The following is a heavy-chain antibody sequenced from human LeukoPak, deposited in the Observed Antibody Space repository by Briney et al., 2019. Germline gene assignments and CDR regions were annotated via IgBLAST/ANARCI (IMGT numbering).Heavy chain of an antibody. CDR1: GGSISSSNW. Sequence: SGTLSLTCDVSGGSISSSNWWSWVRQSPEKGLEWIGQIFHSGDANCSPSFKSRVTISVDKSKNQFYLRLTSLTAADTAIYYCVRDRNSNLRLGFWGPGTLVTVSS. J-gene: IGHJ4*02. D-gene: IGHD5-12*01. CDR2: IFHSGDA. V-gene: IGHV4-4*02. CDR3: VRDRNSNLRLGF.